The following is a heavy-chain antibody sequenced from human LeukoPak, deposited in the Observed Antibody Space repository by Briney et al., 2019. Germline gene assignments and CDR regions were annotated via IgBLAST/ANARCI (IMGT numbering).Heavy chain of an antibody. CDR2: ISSSSSYI. CDR1: GFTFSSYS. J-gene: IGHJ4*02. D-gene: IGHD5-24*01. CDR3: ARDGGRDGYNLDFDY. Sequence: GGSLRLSCAASGFTFSSYSMNWVRQAPGKGLEWVSSISSSSSYIYYADSVKGRFTISRDNAKNSLYLQMNSLRAEDTAVYYCARDGGRDGYNLDFDYWGQGTLVTVSS. V-gene: IGHV3-21*01.